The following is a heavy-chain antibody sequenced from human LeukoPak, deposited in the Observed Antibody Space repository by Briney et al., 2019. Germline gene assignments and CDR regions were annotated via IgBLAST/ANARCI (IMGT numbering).Heavy chain of an antibody. Sequence: GGSLRLSCAASGFTFRSYAMNWVRQAPGKGLEWVGRIKSKTDGETRDYAAPVKGRFTISRDDSKTALYLQMNSLKTEDTAVYYCTTDGSDWGQGTLVTVSS. V-gene: IGHV3-15*01. CDR2: IKSKTDGETR. CDR3: TTDGSD. J-gene: IGHJ4*02. CDR1: GFTFRSYA. D-gene: IGHD2-2*03.